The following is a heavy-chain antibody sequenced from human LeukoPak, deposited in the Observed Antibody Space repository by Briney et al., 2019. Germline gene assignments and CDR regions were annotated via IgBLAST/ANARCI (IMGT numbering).Heavy chain of an antibody. CDR1: GGSISSYY. CDR2: IHYSGST. V-gene: IGHV4-59*01. Sequence: PSETLSLTCTVSGGSISSYYWSWIRQPPGKGLEWIGYIHYSGSTNYNPSLKSRVTISVDTSKNQFSLKLSSVTAANTAVYYCARQRYDILTGYYWEYYFDYWGQGTLVTVSS. J-gene: IGHJ4*02. D-gene: IGHD3-9*01. CDR3: ARQRYDILTGYYWEYYFDY.